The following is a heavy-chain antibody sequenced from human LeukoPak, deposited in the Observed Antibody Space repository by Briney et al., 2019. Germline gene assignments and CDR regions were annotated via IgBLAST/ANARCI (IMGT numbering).Heavy chain of an antibody. V-gene: IGHV3-23*01. CDR3: AKDLKYDFWSGYYGNIDY. Sequence: GGSLRLSCAASGFTFSSYAMSWVRQAPGQGQEWVSAISGCGGSTYYADSVQGRFTISRENSNNTLYLQMNSLRAEDTAVYYCAKDLKYDFWSGYYGNIDYWSQGTLVTVSS. CDR1: GFTFSSYA. D-gene: IGHD3-3*01. J-gene: IGHJ4*02. CDR2: ISGCGGST.